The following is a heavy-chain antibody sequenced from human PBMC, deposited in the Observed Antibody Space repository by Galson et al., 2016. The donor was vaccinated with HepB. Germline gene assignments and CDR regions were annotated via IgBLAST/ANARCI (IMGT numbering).Heavy chain of an antibody. V-gene: IGHV1-46*01. CDR3: ARDERTGTFYTFDL. CDR2: INPGGTST. J-gene: IGHJ4*02. Sequence: SVKVSCKASGHTLTNFYMHWVRQAPGQGLEWMGIINPGGTSTTYAQNFQGRVALTRATSTSTVYMEPSSLSFEDTAVYYCARDERTGTFYTFDLWGQGTLVTVSS. CDR1: GHTLTNFY. D-gene: IGHD1-26*01.